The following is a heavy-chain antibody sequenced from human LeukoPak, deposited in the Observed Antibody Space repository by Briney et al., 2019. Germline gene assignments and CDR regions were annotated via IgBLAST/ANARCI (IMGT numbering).Heavy chain of an antibody. CDR1: GGSISSYY. J-gene: IGHJ4*02. Sequence: PSETLSLTCTVSGGSISSYYWSWIRQAPGKGLEWVSYISGSGSHTTYADSVRGRFTISRDNAKNSLSLQVNSLRADDTAVYYCARVGSTVAAGTPDYWGQGTLVTVSS. CDR2: ISGSGSHT. V-gene: IGHV3-11*06. D-gene: IGHD6-13*01. CDR3: ARVGSTVAAGTPDY.